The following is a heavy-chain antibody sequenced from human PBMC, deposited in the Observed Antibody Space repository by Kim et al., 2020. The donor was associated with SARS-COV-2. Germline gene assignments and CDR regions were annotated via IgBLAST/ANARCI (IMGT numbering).Heavy chain of an antibody. V-gene: IGHV1-18*01. Sequence: NYAQKLQGRVTMTTDTSTSTAYMELRSLRSDDTAVYYCARDRSGGTTIDYWGQGTLVTVSS. D-gene: IGHD4-17*01. J-gene: IGHJ4*02. CDR3: ARDRSGGTTIDY.